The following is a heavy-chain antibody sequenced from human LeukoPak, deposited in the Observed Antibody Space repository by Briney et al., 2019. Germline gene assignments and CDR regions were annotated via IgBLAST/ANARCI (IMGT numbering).Heavy chain of an antibody. CDR1: GDSISSNYC. Sequence: PSGTLSLTCAVSGDSISSNYCWRWVRQAPGKGLEWVANIKQDGREKYYVDSVKGRFTISRDNANNSLYLQMSSLRAEDTAVYYCARDAPSSSSGDYWGQGTLVTVSS. J-gene: IGHJ4*02. V-gene: IGHV3-7*03. D-gene: IGHD6-6*01. CDR2: IKQDGREK. CDR3: ARDAPSSSSGDY.